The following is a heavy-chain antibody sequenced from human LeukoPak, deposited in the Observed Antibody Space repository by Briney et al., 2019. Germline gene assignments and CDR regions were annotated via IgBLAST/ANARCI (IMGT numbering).Heavy chain of an antibody. D-gene: IGHD6-13*01. CDR3: ARDPRYSSSWYAFDI. J-gene: IGHJ3*02. CDR1: GFSLSGYW. V-gene: IGHV3-7*01. Sequence: GGSLRLSCAASGFSLSGYWMTWVRQAPGKGLEWVANIEQDGSEKYYVDSVKGRFTISRDNAKNSLYLQMNSLRAEDTAVYYCARDPRYSSSWYAFDIWGQGTMVTVSS. CDR2: IEQDGSEK.